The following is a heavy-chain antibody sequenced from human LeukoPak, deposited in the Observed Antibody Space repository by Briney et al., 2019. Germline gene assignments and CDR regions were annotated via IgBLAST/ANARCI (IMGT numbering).Heavy chain of an antibody. V-gene: IGHV1-69*13. CDR3: ARDPYSGSYGPYYYYYMDV. D-gene: IGHD1-26*01. Sequence: ASVKVSCKASGGTFSSYAISWVRQAPGQGLEWMGGIIPIFGTANYAQKFQGRVTITADESTSTAYMELSSLRVEDTAVYYCARDPYSGSYGPYYYYYMDVWGKGTTVTISS. CDR2: IIPIFGTA. J-gene: IGHJ6*03. CDR1: GGTFSSYA.